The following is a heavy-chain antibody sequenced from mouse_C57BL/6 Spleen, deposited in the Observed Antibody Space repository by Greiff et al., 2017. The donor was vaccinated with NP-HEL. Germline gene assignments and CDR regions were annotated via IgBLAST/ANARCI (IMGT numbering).Heavy chain of an antibody. D-gene: IGHD2-4*01. CDR2: ISSGSSTI. V-gene: IGHV5-17*01. Sequence: DVMLVESGGGLVKPGGSLKLSCAASGFTFSDYGMHWVRQAPEKGLEWVAYISSGSSTIYYADTVKGRFTISRDNAKNTLFLQMTSLRSEDTAMYYCARYDYDVQGAMDYWGQGTSVTVSS. CDR3: ARYDYDVQGAMDY. CDR1: GFTFSDYG. J-gene: IGHJ4*01.